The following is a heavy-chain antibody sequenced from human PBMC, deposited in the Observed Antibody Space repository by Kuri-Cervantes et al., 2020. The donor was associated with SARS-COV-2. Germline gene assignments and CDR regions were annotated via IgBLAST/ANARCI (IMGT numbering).Heavy chain of an antibody. CDR1: GYTFSVYY. CDR3: ERHDDYSNFALDY. D-gene: IGHD4-11*01. J-gene: IGHJ4*02. CDR2: IIPMFGTA. V-gene: IGHV1-69*13. Sequence: SVKVSCKASGYTFSVYYMYWVRQAPGQGLEWMGGIIPMFGTANYAQKFQGRVTISADESTSTVYMELRSLRSDDTAVYYCERHDDYSNFALDYWGQGTLVTVSS.